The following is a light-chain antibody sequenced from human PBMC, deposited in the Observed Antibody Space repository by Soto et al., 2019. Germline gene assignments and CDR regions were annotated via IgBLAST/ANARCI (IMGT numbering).Light chain of an antibody. CDR2: GAS. V-gene: IGKV3-20*01. Sequence: EIVLTQSPGTLSFSPGERATLSCRASQSVSSSYLAWYQQKPGQAPRLVIYGASSRATGIPDRFSGSGSGTDFTLTISRLEPEDFAVYYCQQYGSSPTFGQGTKLEIK. CDR3: QQYGSSPT. J-gene: IGKJ2*01. CDR1: QSVSSSY.